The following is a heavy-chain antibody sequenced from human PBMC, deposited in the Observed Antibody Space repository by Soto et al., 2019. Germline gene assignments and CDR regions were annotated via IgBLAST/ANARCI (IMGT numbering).Heavy chain of an antibody. CDR3: ARGNTAMVDD. D-gene: IGHD5-18*01. V-gene: IGHV1-69*02. CDR2: IIPILGIA. CDR1: GGTFSSYT. Sequence: QVQLVQSGAEVKKPGSSVKVSCKASGGTFSSYTISWVRQAPGQGLEWMGRIIPILGIANYAQKFPGRVAIXXDKSTSTDYMGLSSLRSEDTAVYYCARGNTAMVDDWGQGTLVTVSS. J-gene: IGHJ4*02.